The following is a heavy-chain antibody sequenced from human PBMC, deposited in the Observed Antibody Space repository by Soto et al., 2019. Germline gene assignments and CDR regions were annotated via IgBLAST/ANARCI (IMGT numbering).Heavy chain of an antibody. CDR3: ARSSRYPSDSSEGNFDY. V-gene: IGHV4-4*02. Sequence: QVQLQESGPGLVKPSGTLSLTCAVSGGSISSNNWWSWVRQPPGKGLEWIGEIYHTGSTNYNPSLKSRVTISVDKSKNQFSLTLSSVTAADTAVYYCARSSRYPSDSSEGNFDYWGQGTLVTVSS. CDR2: IYHTGST. J-gene: IGHJ4*02. D-gene: IGHD3-22*01. CDR1: GGSISSNNW.